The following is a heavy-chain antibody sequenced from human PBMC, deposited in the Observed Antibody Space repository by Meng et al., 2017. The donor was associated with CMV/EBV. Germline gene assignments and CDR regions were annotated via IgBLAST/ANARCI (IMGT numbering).Heavy chain of an antibody. J-gene: IGHJ6*02. V-gene: IGHV4-39*07. Sequence: GSLRLSCTVSGGSISSSSYYWGWIRQPPGKGREWIGSIYYSGSTYYNPSLKSRVTISVDTSKNQFSLKLSSVTAADTAVYYCARDNGARPGRPYYYYGMDVWGQGTTVTVSS. CDR2: IYYSGST. D-gene: IGHD6-6*01. CDR3: ARDNGARPGRPYYYYGMDV. CDR1: GGSISSSSYY.